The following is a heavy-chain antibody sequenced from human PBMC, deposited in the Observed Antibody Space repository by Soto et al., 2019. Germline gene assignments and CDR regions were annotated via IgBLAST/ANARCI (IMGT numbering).Heavy chain of an antibody. J-gene: IGHJ3*02. V-gene: IGHV3-21*01. CDR1: GFTFSSYS. Sequence: GGSLRLSCAASGFTFSSYSMNWVRQAPGKGLEWVSSISSSSSYIYYADSVKGRFTISRDNAKNSLYLQMNSLRAEDTAVYYCARDFRTGTDAFDIWGQGTMVTVSS. D-gene: IGHD1-1*01. CDR3: ARDFRTGTDAFDI. CDR2: ISSSSSYI.